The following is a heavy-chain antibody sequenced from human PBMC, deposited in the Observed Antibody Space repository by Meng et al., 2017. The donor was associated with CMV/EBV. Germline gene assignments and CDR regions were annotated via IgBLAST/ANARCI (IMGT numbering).Heavy chain of an antibody. D-gene: IGHD2-2*02. J-gene: IGHJ4*02. CDR1: GGSISSYY. Sequence: SETLSLTCTVSGGSISSYYWSWIRQPPGKRLEWIGEINHSGSTNYNPSLKSRVTISVDTSKNQFSLKLSSVTAADTAVYYCARESGGLGDCSSTSCYTSGIDYWGQGTLVTVSS. CDR3: ARESGGLGDCSSTSCYTSGIDY. CDR2: INHSGST. V-gene: IGHV4-34*01.